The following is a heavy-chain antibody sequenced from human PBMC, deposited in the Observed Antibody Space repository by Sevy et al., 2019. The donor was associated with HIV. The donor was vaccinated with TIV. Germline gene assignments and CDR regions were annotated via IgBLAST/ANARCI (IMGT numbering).Heavy chain of an antibody. CDR2: IYHTGRT. Sequence: SETLSLTCNVSGYSMSTIYYWGWIRQPPGKGLEWIGSIYHTGRTSISPSLKSRATISIDTSKNQFSLRLTSVTAADTDVYFCARSWGWQVDHFYGMNVWGQGNTVTVSS. CDR1: GYSMSTIYY. V-gene: IGHV4-38-2*02. CDR3: ARSWGWQVDHFYGMNV. J-gene: IGHJ6*02. D-gene: IGHD6-19*01.